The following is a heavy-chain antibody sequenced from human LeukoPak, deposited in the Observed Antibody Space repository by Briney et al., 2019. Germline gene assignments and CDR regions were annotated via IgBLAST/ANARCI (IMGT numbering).Heavy chain of an antibody. V-gene: IGHV3-30-3*01. D-gene: IGHD3-22*01. CDR3: AGGPYYYDSSGYLDY. CDR1: GFTFSSYA. Sequence: PGRSLRLSCAASGFTFSSYAMHWVRQAPGKGLEWVAVISYDGSNKYYADSVKGRFTISRDNSKNTLYLQMNSLRAEDTAVYYCAGGPYYYDSSGYLDYWGQGTLVTVSS. J-gene: IGHJ4*02. CDR2: ISYDGSNK.